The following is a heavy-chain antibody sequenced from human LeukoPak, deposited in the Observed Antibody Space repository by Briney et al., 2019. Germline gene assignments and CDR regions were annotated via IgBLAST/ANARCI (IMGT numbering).Heavy chain of an antibody. CDR3: ARSPESGGNVFDI. Sequence: TGGSLRLSCAASGFTFSDHYIDWVRQAPGKRLEWVGRMRNKANSYTTENAASVKGRLTLSRDDSKRLVFLQLNSLNIEDTAVYYCARSPESGGNVFDIWGQGTMVTVSS. CDR1: GFTFSDHY. V-gene: IGHV3-72*01. J-gene: IGHJ3*02. CDR2: MRNKANSYTT. D-gene: IGHD3-16*01.